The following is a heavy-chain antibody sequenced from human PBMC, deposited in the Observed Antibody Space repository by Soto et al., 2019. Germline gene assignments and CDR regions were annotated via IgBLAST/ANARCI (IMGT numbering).Heavy chain of an antibody. V-gene: IGHV1-58*02. Sequence: QMQLVQSGPEVKKPGTSVKVSCKASGFTFTSSAMQWVRQARGQRLEWVGWIVVGSGNTNHAKKSQERVTITRDMSPSTAYMELSSLRSDDTAVYYCAAGLIAAAAYYFDYWGQGTLVTVSS. D-gene: IGHD6-13*01. CDR3: AAGLIAAAAYYFDY. CDR2: IVVGSGNT. CDR1: GFTFTSSA. J-gene: IGHJ4*02.